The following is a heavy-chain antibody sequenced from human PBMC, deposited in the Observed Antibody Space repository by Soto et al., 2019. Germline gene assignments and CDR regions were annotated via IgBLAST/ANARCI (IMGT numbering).Heavy chain of an antibody. CDR3: ARGVDYYGMDV. D-gene: IGHD2-15*01. CDR1: GFTFSSYD. J-gene: IGHJ6*02. Sequence: HPGGSLRLSCAASGFTFSSYDMHWVRQATGKGLEWVSAIGTAGDTYYPGSVKGRFTISRENAKNSLYLQMNSLRAGDTAVYYCARGVDYYGMDVWGQGTTVTVSS. V-gene: IGHV3-13*04. CDR2: IGTAGDT.